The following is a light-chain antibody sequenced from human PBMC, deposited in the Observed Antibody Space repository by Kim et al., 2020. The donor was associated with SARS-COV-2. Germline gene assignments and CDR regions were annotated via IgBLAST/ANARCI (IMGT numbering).Light chain of an antibody. CDR3: PAWDSSTV. Sequence: SYELTQPPSVSVSPGQTASITCSGDKLGDKYACWYQQKPGQSPVLVIYQDSKRPSGIPERFSGFNSGNTATLTISGTQAMDDADYYCPAWDSSTVFGGGT. CDR1: KLGDKY. J-gene: IGLJ2*01. V-gene: IGLV3-1*01. CDR2: QDS.